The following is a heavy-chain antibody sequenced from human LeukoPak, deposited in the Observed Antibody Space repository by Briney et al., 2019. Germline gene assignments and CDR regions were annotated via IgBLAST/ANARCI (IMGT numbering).Heavy chain of an antibody. V-gene: IGHV4-59*01. J-gene: IGHJ2*01. CDR1: GGSISSYY. D-gene: IGHD3-10*01. CDR2: IYYSGST. CDR3: ARSERPFYYGSWPPWYFDL. Sequence: PSETLSLTCTVSGGSISSYYWSWIRQPPGKGLEWIGYIYYSGSTNYNPSLKSRVTISVDTSKNQFSLKLSSVTAADTAVYYCARSERPFYYGSWPPWYFDLWGRGTLVTVSS.